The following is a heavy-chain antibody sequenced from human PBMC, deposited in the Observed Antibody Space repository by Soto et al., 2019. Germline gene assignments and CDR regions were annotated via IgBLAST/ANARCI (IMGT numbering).Heavy chain of an antibody. CDR3: ARGEYCSSTSCYGVVAFDI. J-gene: IGHJ3*02. CDR2: INPNSGGT. V-gene: IGHV1-2*04. Sequence: ASVKVSCKASGYTFTGYYMHWVRQAPGQGLEWMGWINPNSGGTNYAQKFQGWVTMTRDTSISTAYMELSRLRSDDTAVYYCARGEYCSSTSCYGVVAFDIWGQGTMVTVSS. D-gene: IGHD2-2*01. CDR1: GYTFTGYY.